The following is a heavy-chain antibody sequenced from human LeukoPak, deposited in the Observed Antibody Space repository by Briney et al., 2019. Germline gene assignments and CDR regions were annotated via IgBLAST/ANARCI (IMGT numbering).Heavy chain of an antibody. V-gene: IGHV3-74*01. Sequence: PGGSLRLSCAASGFAFSNYWMHWVRQAPGKGLVWVSRIKSDGSGIAYADSVEGRFTISRDNAKKTLYLQMNSLRAEDTAVYYCAELGITMIGGVWGKATTVAISS. CDR3: AELGITMIGGV. J-gene: IGHJ6*04. CDR2: IKSDGSGI. CDR1: GFAFSNYW. D-gene: IGHD3-10*02.